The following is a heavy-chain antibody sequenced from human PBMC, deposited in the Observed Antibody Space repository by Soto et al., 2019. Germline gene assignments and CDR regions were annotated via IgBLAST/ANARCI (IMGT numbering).Heavy chain of an antibody. CDR1: GYSFISYW. D-gene: IGHD6-13*01. Sequence: VESHKNSCKGSGYSFISYWIGWVRQIPGKGLEWMGIIYPGDSDTRYSPSFQGQVTISADKSISTAYLQWSSLKASDTAMYYCARTAAAGKYYYGTDVWGQGTTVTVSS. CDR3: ARTAAAGKYYYGTDV. J-gene: IGHJ6*02. V-gene: IGHV5-51*01. CDR2: IYPGDSDT.